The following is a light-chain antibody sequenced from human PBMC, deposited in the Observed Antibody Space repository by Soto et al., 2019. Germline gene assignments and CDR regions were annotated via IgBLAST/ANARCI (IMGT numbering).Light chain of an antibody. Sequence: QSALTQPASVSGSPGQSITISCTGTSSDVGGYNYVSWYQQHPGKAPNLMIYDVSKRPSGVSNRFSGSKSGNTASLTISGLQAEDEADYYCSSYISSSTLNVFGTGTKLTVL. CDR1: SSDVGGYNY. V-gene: IGLV2-14*01. CDR3: SSYISSSTLNV. J-gene: IGLJ1*01. CDR2: DVS.